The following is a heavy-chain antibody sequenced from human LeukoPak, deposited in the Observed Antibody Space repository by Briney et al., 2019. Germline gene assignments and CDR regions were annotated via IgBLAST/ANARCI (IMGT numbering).Heavy chain of an antibody. D-gene: IGHD4-17*01. V-gene: IGHV3-73*01. CDR3: TRRGGDQNVQNEY. Sequence: PGGSLRLSCAASGFTFSGSAMHWVRQASGKGLEWVGRIRSKANSYATAYAASVKGRFTISRDDSKNTAYLQMNSLKTEDTAVYYCTRRGGDQNVQNEYWGQGTLVTVSS. CDR2: IRSKANSYAT. J-gene: IGHJ4*02. CDR1: GFTFSGSA.